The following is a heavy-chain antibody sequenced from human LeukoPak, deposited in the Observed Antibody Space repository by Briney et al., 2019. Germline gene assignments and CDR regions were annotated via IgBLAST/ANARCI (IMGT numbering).Heavy chain of an antibody. Sequence: QTGGSLRLSCAASGFTFSSYAMSWVRQAPGKGLEWVPAISGSGGSTYYADSVKGRFTISRDNSKNPLYLQMNSLRAEDTAVYYCAKDLGATYGDYFDYWGQGTLVTVSS. V-gene: IGHV3-23*01. CDR2: ISGSGGST. D-gene: IGHD4-17*01. CDR1: GFTFSSYA. CDR3: AKDLGATYGDYFDY. J-gene: IGHJ4*02.